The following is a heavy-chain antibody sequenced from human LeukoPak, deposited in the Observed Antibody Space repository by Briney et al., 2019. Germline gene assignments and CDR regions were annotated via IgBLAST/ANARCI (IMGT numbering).Heavy chain of an antibody. CDR1: GGTFSSYA. CDR2: IIPIFGTA. V-gene: IGHV1-69*13. D-gene: IGHD3-9*01. CDR3: ARAINYGILTGYYNYYFDY. J-gene: IGHJ4*02. Sequence: SVKVSCKASGGTFSSYAISWVRQAPGQGLEWMGGIIPIFGTANYAQKFQGRVTITADESTSTVYMELSSLRSEDTAVYYCARAINYGILTGYYNYYFDYWGQGTLVTVSS.